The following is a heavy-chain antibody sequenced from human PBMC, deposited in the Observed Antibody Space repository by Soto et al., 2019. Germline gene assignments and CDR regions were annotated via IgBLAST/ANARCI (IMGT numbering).Heavy chain of an antibody. CDR3: ARDNDRLQLGGNYYYILDV. Sequence: QVQLVQSGAEMKEPGSSVKVSCKTSGGTFSSSAISWLRQAPGQGLEWMGGIIPLFRTPDYEQKFQGRVTIAEDESTSTPYMEQSSLRSEDTAVYYCARDNDRLQLGGNYYYILDVWGQGNTITVSS. V-gene: IGHV1-69*12. CDR2: IIPLFRTP. CDR1: GGTFSSSA. J-gene: IGHJ6*02. D-gene: IGHD4-4*01.